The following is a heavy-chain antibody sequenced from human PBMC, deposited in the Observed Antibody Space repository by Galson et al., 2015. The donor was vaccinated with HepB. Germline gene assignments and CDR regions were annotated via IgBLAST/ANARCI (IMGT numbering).Heavy chain of an antibody. V-gene: IGHV3-48*02. J-gene: IGHJ2*01. D-gene: IGHD3-10*01. CDR2: ISSTGTTM. Sequence: SLRLSCAASGLTFSSYNMNWVRQAPGKGLESVSYISSTGTTMYYADSAKGRFTISRDNAQNSLYLQMNSLRDEDTAVYYCARVYFGSGSSSAYWYFDLWGRGALVTVSS. CDR1: GLTFSSYN. CDR3: ARVYFGSGSSSAYWYFDL.